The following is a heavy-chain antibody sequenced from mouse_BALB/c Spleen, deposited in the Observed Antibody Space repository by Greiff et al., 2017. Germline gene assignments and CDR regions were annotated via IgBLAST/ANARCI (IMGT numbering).Heavy chain of an antibody. CDR2: INPYNGAT. CDR1: GYSFTGYY. V-gene: IGHV1-26*01. CDR3: ARSLTTVVAPGFAY. Sequence: EVQLQQSGPELVKPGASVKISCKASGYSFTGYYMHWVKQSHVKSLEWIGRINPYNGATSYNQNFKDKASLTVDKSSSTAYMELHSLTSEDSAVYYCARSLTTVVAPGFAYWGQGTLVTVSA. J-gene: IGHJ3*01. D-gene: IGHD1-1*01.